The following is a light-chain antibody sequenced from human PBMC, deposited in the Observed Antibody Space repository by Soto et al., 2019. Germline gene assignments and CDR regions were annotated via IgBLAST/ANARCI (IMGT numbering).Light chain of an antibody. CDR1: ESLFGF. V-gene: IGKV3-15*01. CDR2: GVS. CDR3: QSYNDWPFA. J-gene: IGKJ2*01. Sequence: DIVLTQSPDTLSVSPGDRVTLSCRASESLFGFLACYQQKPGQAPRLLMYGVSTRATGVPARFSGGGSATDFTLTISSLQPEDSAFYFCQSYNDWPFASGLGTRLEI.